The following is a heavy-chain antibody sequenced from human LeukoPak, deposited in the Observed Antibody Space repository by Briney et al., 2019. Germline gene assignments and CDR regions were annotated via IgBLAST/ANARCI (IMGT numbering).Heavy chain of an antibody. CDR2: MNPNIGNT. Sequence: ASVKVSCKASGYTFTNYNINWVRQTPGQGLEWMGWMNPNIGNTGYAQKFQGRVTITRNTSINTAYMELSSLRSEDSAVYYCARSRCVGSTHCYYFDYWGQGTLVTVSS. D-gene: IGHD2-2*01. J-gene: IGHJ4*02. V-gene: IGHV1-8*03. CDR3: ARSRCVGSTHCYYFDY. CDR1: GYTFTNYN.